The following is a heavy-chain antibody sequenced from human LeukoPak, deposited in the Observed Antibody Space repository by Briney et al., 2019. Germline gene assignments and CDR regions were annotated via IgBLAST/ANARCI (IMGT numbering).Heavy chain of an antibody. J-gene: IGHJ4*02. CDR1: GFSLSTSGVG. CDR3: AHRPSGYSSSWMEYYFDY. V-gene: IGHV2-5*02. D-gene: IGHD6-13*01. CDR2: IYWDDDK. Sequence: SGPTLVNPTQTLTLTCTFSGFSLSTSGVGVGWIRQPPGKALEWLALIYWDDDKRYSPSLRSRLTITKDTSKNQVVLTMTNMDPVDTATYYCAHRPSGYSSSWMEYYFDYWGQGTLDTVSS.